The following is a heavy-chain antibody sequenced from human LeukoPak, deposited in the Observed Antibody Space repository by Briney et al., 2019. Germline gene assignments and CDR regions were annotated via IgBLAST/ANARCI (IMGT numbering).Heavy chain of an antibody. CDR3: ARDYTYYYYYMDV. J-gene: IGHJ6*03. CDR1: GFTFSSYV. D-gene: IGHD4-11*01. CDR2: ISYDGSNE. V-gene: IGHV3-30*04. Sequence: GGSLRLSCAASGFTFSSYVMHWVRQAPGKGLEWVAIISYDGSNEYYADSVKGRFTISRDNSKNTLYPQMNSLRAADTAVYYCARDYTYYYYYMDVWGKGTTVTISS.